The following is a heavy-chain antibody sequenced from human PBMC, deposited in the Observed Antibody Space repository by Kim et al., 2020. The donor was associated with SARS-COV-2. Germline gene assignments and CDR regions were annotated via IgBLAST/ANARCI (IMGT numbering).Heavy chain of an antibody. Sequence: SETLSLTWTVSAGCISSYYWCWIRQPPGKGLGWTGYIYYSGSTNYNPSLKRRVTISVDTSKNQFSLKLSSVTAAGMAVYYCARGISWYGYCGQGTL. CDR3: ARGISWYGY. J-gene: IGHJ4*02. D-gene: IGHD6-13*01. CDR1: AGCISSYY. V-gene: IGHV4-59*13. CDR2: IYYSGST.